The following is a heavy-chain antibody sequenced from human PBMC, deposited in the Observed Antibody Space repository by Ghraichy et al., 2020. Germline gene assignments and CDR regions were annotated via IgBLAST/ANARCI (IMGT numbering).Heavy chain of an antibody. CDR2: IYSGGST. V-gene: IGHV3-53*01. CDR1: GFTVSSNY. CDR3: AREGEGYNYGGMDV. J-gene: IGHJ6*02. D-gene: IGHD5-24*01. Sequence: GGSLRLSCAASGFTVSSNYMSWVRQTPGKGLEWVSIIYSGGSTYYADSVRGRFTISRDNSKNTLYLQMNSLRAEDTAVYYCAREGEGYNYGGMDVWGQGTTVTVSS.